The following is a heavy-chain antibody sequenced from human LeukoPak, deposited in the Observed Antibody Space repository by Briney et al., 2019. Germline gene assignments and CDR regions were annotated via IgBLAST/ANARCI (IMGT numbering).Heavy chain of an antibody. CDR1: QFTLSSYA. Sequence: GGSLRLSCAASQFTLSSYAMTWVRQAPGKGLEWVSTTSASGGSTYYADSVKGRFTISRDNSKNTVYLQINSLRAEDTAVYYCAKDRPENYDRSGISHMDVWGKGTTVTVSS. D-gene: IGHD3-22*01. CDR3: AKDRPENYDRSGISHMDV. CDR2: TSASGGST. J-gene: IGHJ6*03. V-gene: IGHV3-23*01.